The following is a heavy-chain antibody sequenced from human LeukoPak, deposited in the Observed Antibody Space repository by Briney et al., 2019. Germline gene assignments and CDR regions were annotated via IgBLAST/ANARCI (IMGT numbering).Heavy chain of an antibody. V-gene: IGHV3-7*01. CDR3: ARDKIVGATYFDY. CDR2: IKQDGSEK. Sequence: PGGSLRLSCAASGFTFSNYEMYWVRQAPGKGLEWVANIKQDGSEKYYVDSVKGRFTISRDNAKNSLYLQMNSLRAEDTAVYYCARDKIVGATYFDYWGQGTLVTVSS. CDR1: GFTFSNYE. D-gene: IGHD1-26*01. J-gene: IGHJ4*02.